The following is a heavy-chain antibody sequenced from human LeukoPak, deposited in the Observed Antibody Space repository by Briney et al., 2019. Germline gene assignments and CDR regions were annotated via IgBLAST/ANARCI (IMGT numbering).Heavy chain of an antibody. CDR2: IKQDGSEK. D-gene: IGHD3-16*02. CDR3: ARLVAARLRLGELSLIYYYYHYMDV. Sequence: PGGSLRLSCVASGFTFSSRDWMTWVRQAPGKGLEWVANIKQDGSEKNYVDSVKGRFTISRDNAKNSLYLQMNSLRGEDTAVYYCARLVAARLRLGELSLIYYYYHYMDVWGKGTTVTVSS. V-gene: IGHV3-7*03. J-gene: IGHJ6*03. CDR1: GFTFSSRDW.